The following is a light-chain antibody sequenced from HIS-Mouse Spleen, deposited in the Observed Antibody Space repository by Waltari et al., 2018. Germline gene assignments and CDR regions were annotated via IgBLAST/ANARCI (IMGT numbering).Light chain of an antibody. CDR3: SSYTSSSTV. CDR2: DVS. Sequence: SDVGGYNYVSWYQQHPGKAPKLMIYDVSNRPSGVSNRFSGSKSGNTASLTISGLQAEDEADYYCSSYTSSSTVFGGGTKLTVL. CDR1: SDVGGYNY. V-gene: IGLV2-14*03. J-gene: IGLJ2*01.